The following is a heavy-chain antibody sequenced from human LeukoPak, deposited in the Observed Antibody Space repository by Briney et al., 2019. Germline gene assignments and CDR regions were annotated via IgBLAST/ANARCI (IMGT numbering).Heavy chain of an antibody. CDR2: IRSKTDGGTT. CDR1: GFTFRDAW. Sequence: PGGSLRLSCAASGFTFRDAWMTWVRQAPGKGLEWVGRIRSKTDGGTTDYAVSVQGRFTISRDDSKNALYLQMSSLKTEDTAVYYCAKHIYGVVSIQQWGQGTLVTVSS. CDR3: AKHIYGVVSIQQ. D-gene: IGHD3-3*01. J-gene: IGHJ1*01. V-gene: IGHV3-15*01.